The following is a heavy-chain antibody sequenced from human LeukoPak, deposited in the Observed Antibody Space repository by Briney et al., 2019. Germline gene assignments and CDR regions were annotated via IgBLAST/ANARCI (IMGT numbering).Heavy chain of an antibody. CDR1: GYTFTTYG. V-gene: IGHV7-4-1*04. D-gene: IGHD1-14*01. J-gene: IGHJ6*03. CDR3: ARLGTPTFYYYMDV. Sequence: GASVKVSCKASGYTFTTYGISWVRQAPGQGLEWMGWINTNTGNPTYAQGFTGRFVFSLDTSVSMAYLQISRLKAEDTAVYYCARLGTPTFYYYMDVWGKGTTVTVSS. CDR2: INTNTGNP.